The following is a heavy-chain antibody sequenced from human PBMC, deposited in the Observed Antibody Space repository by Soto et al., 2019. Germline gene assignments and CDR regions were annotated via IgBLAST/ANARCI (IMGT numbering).Heavy chain of an antibody. CDR1: GFTFSSYA. J-gene: IGHJ4*02. CDR2: ISSSSSTV. Sequence: GGSLRLSCAASGFTFSSYAMSWVRQAPGKGLEWVSYISSSSSTVFYTDSVKGRFTVSRDNAKNSLYLQMSSLRAEDTAVYHCARPTYYYDSSGPPAYWGQGTLVTVSS. CDR3: ARPTYYYDSSGPPAY. D-gene: IGHD3-22*01. V-gene: IGHV3-48*01.